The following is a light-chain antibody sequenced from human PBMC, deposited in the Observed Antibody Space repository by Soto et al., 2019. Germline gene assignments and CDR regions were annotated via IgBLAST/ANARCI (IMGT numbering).Light chain of an antibody. CDR3: TQGIHWPWT. J-gene: IGKJ1*01. CDR2: KVS. V-gene: IGKV2-30*02. Sequence: EVLMTKYELSPPVTLGQPASISCRSSQSLLHSDGNTYLNWFQQRPGQSPRRLIYKVSNRDSGVPDRFSGSGSGTDFTLKISGVEAEDVGVYYCTQGIHWPWTLGQGTKVDI. CDR1: QSLLHSDGNTY.